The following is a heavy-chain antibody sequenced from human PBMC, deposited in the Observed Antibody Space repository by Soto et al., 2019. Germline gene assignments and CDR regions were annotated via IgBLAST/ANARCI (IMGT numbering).Heavy chain of an antibody. J-gene: IGHJ4*02. Sequence: SVKVSCKASGGTFSNYVVNCVRQAPGQGLEWMGRIIPISGAANYAQKFQGRVTITADKSTSTSYMELSSLRSEDTAVYYCARDMTRTVVPYFDFWGQGTLVTVSS. V-gene: IGHV1-69*06. CDR3: ARDMTRTVVPYFDF. CDR2: IIPISGAA. D-gene: IGHD1-7*01. CDR1: GGTFSNYV.